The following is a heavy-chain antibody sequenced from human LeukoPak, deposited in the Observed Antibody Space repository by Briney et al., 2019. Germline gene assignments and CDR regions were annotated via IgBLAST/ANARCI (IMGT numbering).Heavy chain of an antibody. Sequence: SETLSLTCSVSGDAIISYYRSWIRQPAGKGPEWIGRIYPTGNTDYNPSLKTRVTMSTDLSKKQFSLRLRSVTAADTAVYYCARLKFYDSTGYSPGYYMDVWGKGTAVTVSS. CDR1: GDAIISYY. CDR2: IYPTGNT. D-gene: IGHD3-22*01. CDR3: ARLKFYDSTGYSPGYYMDV. J-gene: IGHJ6*03. V-gene: IGHV4-4*07.